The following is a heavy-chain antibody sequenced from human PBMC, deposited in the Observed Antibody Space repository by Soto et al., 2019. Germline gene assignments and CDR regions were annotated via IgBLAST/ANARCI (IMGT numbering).Heavy chain of an antibody. D-gene: IGHD3-10*01. Sequence: PGGSLRLSCAASGFTFSSYAMSWVRQAPGKGLEWVSAISGSGGSTYYADSVKGRFTISRDNSKNTLYLQMNSLRAEDTAVYYCAKDIANGPVWFGSYAFDISGQGTMVTVSS. CDR3: AKDIANGPVWFGSYAFDI. CDR1: GFTFSSYA. CDR2: ISGSGGST. J-gene: IGHJ3*02. V-gene: IGHV3-23*01.